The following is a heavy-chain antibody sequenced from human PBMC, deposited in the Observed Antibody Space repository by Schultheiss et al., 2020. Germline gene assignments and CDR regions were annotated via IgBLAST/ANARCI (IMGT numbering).Heavy chain of an antibody. V-gene: IGHV3-33*01. Sequence: GGALRLSCVASGFRTSNFGMQWVRQAQGKGLEWVTVSWLDGSKAYYAESVKGRFTVSRDNAKNSLYLQMNSLRAEDTAVYYCARPRKDTAMVPFDYWGQGTMVTVSS. J-gene: IGHJ4*02. CDR3: ARPRKDTAMVPFDY. D-gene: IGHD5-18*01. CDR1: GFRTSNFG. CDR2: SWLDGSKA.